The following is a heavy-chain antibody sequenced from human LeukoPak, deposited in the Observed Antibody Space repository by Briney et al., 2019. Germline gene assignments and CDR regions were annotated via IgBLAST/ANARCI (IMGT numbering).Heavy chain of an antibody. V-gene: IGHV3-74*01. CDR2: INSDGSST. J-gene: IGHJ4*02. CDR3: ATQSPSRPVG. D-gene: IGHD1-26*01. Sequence: GSLRLSCAASRKTFSNYWMHWVRQAPGERLLWVSRINSDGSSTSYADSVKGRFTISRDNAKNTLYLQMNSLRAEDTAVYYCATQSPSRPVGWGQGTLVTVSS. CDR1: RKTFSNYW.